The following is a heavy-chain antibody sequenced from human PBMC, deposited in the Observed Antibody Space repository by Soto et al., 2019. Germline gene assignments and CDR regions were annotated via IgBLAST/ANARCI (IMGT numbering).Heavy chain of an antibody. J-gene: IGHJ6*02. CDR3: XXXXMSLLWFXELLSQSGNYYYYGMDV. D-gene: IGHD3-10*01. CDR1: GFTFSSYG. V-gene: IGHV3-7*02. CDR2: IKQDGSEK. Sequence: GGSLRLSCAASGFTFSSYGRSWVRQAPGKGLEWVANIKQDGSEKYYVDSVKGRFTISRDNAKNSLYLQMNSLRAEDTAAYNRXXXXMSLLWFXELLSQSGNYYYYGMDVWGQGTTVTVSS.